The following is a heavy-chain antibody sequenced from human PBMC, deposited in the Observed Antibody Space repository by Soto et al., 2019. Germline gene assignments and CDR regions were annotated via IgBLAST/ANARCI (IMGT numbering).Heavy chain of an antibody. CDR2: IKQDGSEK. Sequence: GGSLRLSCAASGFTFSSYWMSWVRQAPGKGLEWVANIKQDGSEKYYGDSVKGRFTISRDNAKNSLYLQMNSLRAEDTAVYYCARDSVYRSSSSLFDYWGQGTLVTVSS. J-gene: IGHJ4*02. D-gene: IGHD6-6*01. CDR1: GFTFSSYW. CDR3: ARDSVYRSSSSLFDY. V-gene: IGHV3-7*03.